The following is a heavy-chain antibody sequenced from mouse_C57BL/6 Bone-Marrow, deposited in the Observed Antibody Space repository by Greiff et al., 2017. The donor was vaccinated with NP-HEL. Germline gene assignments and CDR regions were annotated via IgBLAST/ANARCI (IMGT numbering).Heavy chain of an antibody. J-gene: IGHJ2*01. CDR1: GYTFTGYW. Sequence: VQGVESGAELMKPGASVKLSCKATGYTFTGYWIEWIGEILPGSGSTNYNEKFKGKATFTADTSSNTAYMQLSSLTTEDSAIYYCAREGPYYSNYEYYFDYWGQGTTLTVSA. V-gene: IGHV1-9*01. D-gene: IGHD2-5*01. CDR3: AREGPYYSNYEYYFDY. CDR2: ILPGSGST.